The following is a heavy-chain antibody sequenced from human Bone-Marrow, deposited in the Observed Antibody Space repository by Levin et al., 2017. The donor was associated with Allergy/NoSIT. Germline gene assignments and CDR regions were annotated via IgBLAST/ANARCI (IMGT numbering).Heavy chain of an antibody. CDR2: IKSKTDGGTT. V-gene: IGHV3-15*01. CDR1: GFTFTNAW. D-gene: IGHD3-10*01. CDR3: TTDKVVRGLIYGIDV. J-gene: IGHJ6*02. Sequence: GGSLRLSCAASGFTFTNAWMNWVRQAPGKGLEWLGRIKSKTDGGTTDYPAPVKGRFTISRDDSKKTVYLQMNSLKTEDTAVYYCTTDKVVRGLIYGIDVWGPGTTVTVSS.